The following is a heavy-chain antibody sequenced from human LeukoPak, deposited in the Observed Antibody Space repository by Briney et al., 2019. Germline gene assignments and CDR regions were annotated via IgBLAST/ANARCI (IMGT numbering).Heavy chain of an antibody. D-gene: IGHD3-16*02. CDR3: ATATIIWASYRSWLDT. CDR2: LDPEHGGR. CDR1: GKSLTRVS. V-gene: IGHV1-24*01. J-gene: IGHJ5*02. Sequence: GASVKVSCKVSGKSLTRVSIHWVRQSPGKGLEWMGGLDPEHGGRLYAQTFQGRVTMTDDASTDTAYMALNRLRSDDTAVYYCATATIIWASYRSWLDTWGQGTLVTVSS.